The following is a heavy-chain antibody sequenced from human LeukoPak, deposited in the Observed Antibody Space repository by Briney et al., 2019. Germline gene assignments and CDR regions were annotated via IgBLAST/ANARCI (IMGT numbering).Heavy chain of an antibody. CDR3: VGTTTVTTDFDY. D-gene: IGHD4-17*01. CDR1: GFSFSSFW. CDR2: IKEDGSRN. Sequence: GGSLRLSCAASGFSFSSFWMTWVRQAPGKGLEWVANIKEDGSRNHCVDSVKGRFTISRDNAKNSLYLQMNSLRAEDTAVYYCVGTTTVTTDFDYWGQGTLVTVSS. V-gene: IGHV3-7*01. J-gene: IGHJ4*02.